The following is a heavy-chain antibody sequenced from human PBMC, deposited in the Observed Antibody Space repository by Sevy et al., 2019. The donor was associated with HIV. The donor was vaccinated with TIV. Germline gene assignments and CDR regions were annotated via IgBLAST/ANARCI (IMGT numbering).Heavy chain of an antibody. CDR3: AREENRELGTIPLDS. Sequence: GGFLRLSCAASGFTFSHHNMNWVRQAPGKGLEWISYISKSGSTTYFADSVRDRFTISRDNAKNSLFLEMHSLTDEDTAVHCCAREENRELGTIPLDSWGRGIQVTVSS. D-gene: IGHD7-27*01. J-gene: IGHJ4*02. V-gene: IGHV3-48*02. CDR1: GFTFSHHN. CDR2: ISKSGSTT.